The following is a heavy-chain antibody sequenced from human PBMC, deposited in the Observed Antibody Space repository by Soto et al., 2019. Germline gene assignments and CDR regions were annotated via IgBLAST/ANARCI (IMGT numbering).Heavy chain of an antibody. CDR3: ARALLYDSSGYPLDY. J-gene: IGHJ4*02. CDR2: ISYDGSNK. D-gene: IGHD3-22*01. V-gene: IGHV3-30-3*01. CDR1: GFTFSSYA. Sequence: GGSLRLSCAASGFTFSSYAMHWVRQAPGKGLEWVAVISYDGSNKYYADSVKGRFTISRDNYKNTLYLQMNSLRAEDTAVYYCARALLYDSSGYPLDYWGQGTLVTVSS.